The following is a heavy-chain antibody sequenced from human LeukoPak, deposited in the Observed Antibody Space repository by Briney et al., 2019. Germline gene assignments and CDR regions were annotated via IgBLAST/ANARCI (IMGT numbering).Heavy chain of an antibody. Sequence: GGALRLSCAASGFSFSTYWMHWVRQAPGTGLGGVSLINSDGSSANYADSVKGRFTISRDNAKDTLYLQMNSLRAEDTAVYYCATDVPAVTIFGYWGQGTLVTVSS. D-gene: IGHD2-2*01. V-gene: IGHV3-74*01. CDR3: ATDVPAVTIFGY. CDR1: GFSFSTYW. J-gene: IGHJ4*02. CDR2: INSDGSSA.